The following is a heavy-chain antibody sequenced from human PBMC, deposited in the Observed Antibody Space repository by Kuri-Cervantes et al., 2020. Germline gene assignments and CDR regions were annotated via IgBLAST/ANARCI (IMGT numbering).Heavy chain of an antibody. J-gene: IGHJ4*02. CDR3: AKDWAAMVRGCDY. CDR2: ISWNSGSI. CDR1: GFTSSSYD. V-gene: IGHV3-9*02. Sequence: SLKISCAASGFTSSSYDMHWVRQAPGKGLEWVAGISWNSGSIGYADSVKGRFTISRDNAKNSLYLQMNSLRAEDTALYYCAKDWAAMVRGCDYWGQGTLVTVSS. D-gene: IGHD5-18*01.